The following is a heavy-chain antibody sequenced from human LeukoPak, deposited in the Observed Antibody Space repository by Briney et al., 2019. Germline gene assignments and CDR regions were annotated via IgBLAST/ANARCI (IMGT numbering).Heavy chain of an antibody. CDR2: FDPEDGET. CDR3: ATNYDILTGYYRGWFDP. D-gene: IGHD3-9*01. Sequence: ASVKVSCKVSGYTLTELSMHWVRQAPGKGLEWMGGFDPEDGETIYAQKFQGRVTMTEDTSTDTAYMELSSLRFEDTAVYYCATNYDILTGYYRGWFDPWGQGTLVTVSS. CDR1: GYTLTELS. V-gene: IGHV1-24*01. J-gene: IGHJ5*02.